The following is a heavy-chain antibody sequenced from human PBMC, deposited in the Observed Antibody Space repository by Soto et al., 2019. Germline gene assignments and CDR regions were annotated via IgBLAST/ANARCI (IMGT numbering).Heavy chain of an antibody. J-gene: IGHJ3*02. CDR2: ISWNSGSI. CDR1: GFTFDDYA. CDR3: AKDIGCSSTSCYSDAFDI. V-gene: IGHV3-9*01. D-gene: IGHD2-2*01. Sequence: GGSLRLSCAASGFTFDDYAMHWVRQAPGKGLEWVSDISWNSGSIGYADSVKGRFTISRDNAKNSLYLQMNSLRAEDTALYYCAKDIGCSSTSCYSDAFDIWGQGTMVTVSS.